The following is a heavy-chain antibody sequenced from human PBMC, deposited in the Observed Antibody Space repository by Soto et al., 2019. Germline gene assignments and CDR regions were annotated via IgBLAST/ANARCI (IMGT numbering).Heavy chain of an antibody. J-gene: IGHJ3*02. V-gene: IGHV3-23*01. CDR1: GLTFSSYA. CDR3: ASPLVTAAHDAFDI. Sequence: QPGGPLRLSGAASGLTFSSYAMNWVRQAPGKGLEWVSSISANGRNTYYADSVKGRFTISRDRSKNTLYLQLDSLRVEDTAVYYCASPLVTAAHDAFDIWGQGTTVTVSS. D-gene: IGHD2-21*02. CDR2: ISANGRNT.